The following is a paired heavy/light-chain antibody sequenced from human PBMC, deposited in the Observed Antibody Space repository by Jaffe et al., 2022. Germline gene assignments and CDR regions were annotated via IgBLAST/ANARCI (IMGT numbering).Heavy chain of an antibody. Sequence: EVQLVESGGGLLQPGRSLRLSCTTSGFTFGDYYMSWVRQAPGRGLEWVASIRSSFYGGTTEYAASVKGRFTISRDNSKSIAYLQMNSLKTEDTAIYYCTRDCNGGACNWYFDYWGQGTLVTVSS. CDR1: GFTFGDYY. V-gene: IGHV3-49*04. CDR3: TRDCNGGACNWYFDY. CDR2: IRSSFYGGTT. J-gene: IGHJ4*02. D-gene: IGHD2-15*01.
Light chain of an antibody. J-gene: IGKJ1*01. CDR1: QSVSTY. Sequence: EIVLTQSPATLSLSPGERATLSCRTSQSVSTYLAWYQQKPGQAPRLLIYDASNRATGIPPRFSGSGSGTDFTLTISSLEPEDFAVYYCQQRDSWPRTFGQGTKVEVK. V-gene: IGKV3-11*01. CDR3: QQRDSWPRT. CDR2: DAS.